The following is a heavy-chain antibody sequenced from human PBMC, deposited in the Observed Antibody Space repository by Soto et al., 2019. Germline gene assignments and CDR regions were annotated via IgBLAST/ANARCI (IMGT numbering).Heavy chain of an antibody. D-gene: IGHD5-12*01. CDR1: GFTFSSYP. Sequence: EVQLLESGGGLVQPGGSLRLSCVGSGFTFSSYPMSWVRQAPGKGLEWVSAISGSGASSYYADSVQGRFTVSRDNSKSTLHLQLSSLRAEDTAVYYCAHTPGYSFAQYDFWGQGALVTVSS. CDR3: AHTPGYSFAQYDF. J-gene: IGHJ4*02. V-gene: IGHV3-23*01. CDR2: ISGSGASS.